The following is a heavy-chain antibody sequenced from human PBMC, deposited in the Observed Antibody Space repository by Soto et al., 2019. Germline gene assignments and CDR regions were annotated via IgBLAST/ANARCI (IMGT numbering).Heavy chain of an antibody. V-gene: IGHV1-2*04. D-gene: IGHD3-9*01. Sequence: ASVKVSCKASGYTFTGYYMHWVRQAPGQGLEWMGWINPNSGGTNYAQKFQGWVTMTRDTSISTAYMELSRLRSDDTAVYYCAREYYDILTGYYIDGYFQHWGQGTLVTVSS. CDR2: INPNSGGT. CDR3: AREYYDILTGYYIDGYFQH. J-gene: IGHJ1*01. CDR1: GYTFTGYY.